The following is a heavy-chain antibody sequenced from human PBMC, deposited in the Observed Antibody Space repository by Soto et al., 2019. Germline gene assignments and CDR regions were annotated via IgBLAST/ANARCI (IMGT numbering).Heavy chain of an antibody. CDR2: ITSGSTTT. CDR1: GFTFSRYG. CDR3: TRFAGSGNYYVYYYYGMDV. Sequence: GGSLRLSCAASGFTFSRYGMNWVRQAPGKGLEWVSYITSGSTTTHYADSVKGRFTISRDNAKNSLYLQMNSLRAEDTAVYYCTRFAGSGNYYVYYYYGMDVWGQGTTVTVSS. J-gene: IGHJ6*02. D-gene: IGHD1-26*01. V-gene: IGHV3-48*01.